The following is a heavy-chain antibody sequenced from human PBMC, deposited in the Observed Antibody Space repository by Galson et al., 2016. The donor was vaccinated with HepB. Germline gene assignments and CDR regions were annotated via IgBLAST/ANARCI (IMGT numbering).Heavy chain of an antibody. CDR1: GVTFRGYT. V-gene: IGHV1-69*06. J-gene: IGHJ5*02. Sequence: SVKVSCKASGVTFRGYTISWVRQAPGQGLEWMGGINPFFGTANYEQNFQGRVTITADTSTSTVYMELRSLRSEDTAVYYCARGKCSSTSCYTIDWFDPWGQGTLVTVSS. CDR3: ARGKCSSTSCYTIDWFDP. CDR2: INPFFGTA. D-gene: IGHD2-2*02.